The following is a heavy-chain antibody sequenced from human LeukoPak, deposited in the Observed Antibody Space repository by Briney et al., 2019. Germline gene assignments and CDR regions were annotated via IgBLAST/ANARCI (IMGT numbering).Heavy chain of an antibody. CDR3: ARDRYISHEHLRFLEWSSIRYYYYGMDV. CDR2: ISYDGSNK. D-gene: IGHD3-3*01. Sequence: GRSLRLSCAASGFTFSSYAMHWVRQAPGKGLEWVAVISYDGSNKYYADSVKGRFTISRDNSKNTLYLQMNSLRVEDTAVYYCARDRYISHEHLRFLEWSSIRYYYYGMDVWGQGTTVTVSS. CDR1: GFTFSSYA. J-gene: IGHJ6*02. V-gene: IGHV3-30-3*01.